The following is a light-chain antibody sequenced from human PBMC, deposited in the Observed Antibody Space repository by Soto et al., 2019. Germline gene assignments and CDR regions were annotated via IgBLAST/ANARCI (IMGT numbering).Light chain of an antibody. V-gene: IGLV1-40*01. CDR3: ATWDASLSGWV. CDR2: DSN. Sequence: QSVLTQPPSVSGAPGQRVTISCTGGSSNIGAGYAVNWYQQVPGTAPKLLIYDSNQRPSGVPDRFSGSKSGTSASLAIRGLQPEDEADYYCATWDASLSGWVFGGGTKLTVL. CDR1: SSNIGAGYA. J-gene: IGLJ3*02.